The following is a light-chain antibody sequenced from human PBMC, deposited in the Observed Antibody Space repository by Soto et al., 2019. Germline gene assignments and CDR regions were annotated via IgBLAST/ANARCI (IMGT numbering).Light chain of an antibody. J-gene: IGKJ4*01. V-gene: IGKV1-5*03. CDR1: QSISSW. Sequence: DIQMTQSPSTLSASVGDRVTITCRASQSISSWLAWYQQKPGKAPKRLIYKASTLESGIPSRFSCGGSGTALTLTISHLQPDDCATYYCQQYDIFSLTFGGGTKVQVK. CDR3: QQYDIFSLT. CDR2: KAS.